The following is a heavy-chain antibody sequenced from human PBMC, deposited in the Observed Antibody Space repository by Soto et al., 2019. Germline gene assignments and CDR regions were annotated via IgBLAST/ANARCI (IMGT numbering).Heavy chain of an antibody. D-gene: IGHD5-18*01. CDR1: GDSISNYY. J-gene: IGHJ4*02. V-gene: IGHV4-59*01. Sequence: QVQLQESGPGLVKPSETLSLTCTVSGDSISNYYWNWIRQSPGNGLEWIGYIYSSGSAHYNPSPQNRVTISIDTSKYQVSLKVNSVTAADTAVYYCARDHPHSYGVYYFDYWGQGTPVTVSS. CDR2: IYSSGSA. CDR3: ARDHPHSYGVYYFDY.